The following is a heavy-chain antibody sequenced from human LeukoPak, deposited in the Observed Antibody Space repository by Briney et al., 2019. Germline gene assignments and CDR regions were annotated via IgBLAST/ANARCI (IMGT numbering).Heavy chain of an antibody. V-gene: IGHV4-39*01. Sequence: PSETLSLTRTVSGGSITKRSYYSDWIRQPPRNGLEWVGSIYYSGTTYYNPSLKSRVTISVDASKNQFSLKLSSVTAADTAVYYCVARNGDYSYMDVWGKGTTVTVSS. D-gene: IGHD1-1*01. CDR1: GGSITKRSYY. CDR2: IYYSGTT. J-gene: IGHJ6*03. CDR3: VARNGDYSYMDV.